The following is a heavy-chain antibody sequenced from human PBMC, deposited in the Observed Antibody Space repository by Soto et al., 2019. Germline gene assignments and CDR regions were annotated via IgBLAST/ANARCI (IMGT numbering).Heavy chain of an antibody. CDR2: IVVGSGNT. J-gene: IGHJ4*02. CDR1: GFTFTSSA. V-gene: IGHV1-58*01. Sequence: SVKVSCKASGFTFTSSAVQWVRKARGQRLEWIGWIVVGSGNTNYAQKFQERVTITRDMSTSTAYMELSSLRSEDTAVYYCAADIAYSYGFPFDYWGQGTLVTVSS. CDR3: AADIAYSYGFPFDY. D-gene: IGHD5-18*01.